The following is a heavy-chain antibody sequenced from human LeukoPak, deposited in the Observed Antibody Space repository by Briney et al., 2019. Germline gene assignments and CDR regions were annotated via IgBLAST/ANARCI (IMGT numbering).Heavy chain of an antibody. CDR3: AKVTFSSGLSSNAFDI. Sequence: PGGSLRLSCAASGFTFSSYAMSWVRQAPGKGLEWVSAISGSGGSTNYADSVKGRFTISRDNSKNTLYLQMNSLRAEDTAVYYCAKVTFSSGLSSNAFDIWGQGTKVTVSS. CDR1: GFTFSSYA. J-gene: IGHJ3*02. V-gene: IGHV3-23*01. D-gene: IGHD3-22*01. CDR2: ISGSGGST.